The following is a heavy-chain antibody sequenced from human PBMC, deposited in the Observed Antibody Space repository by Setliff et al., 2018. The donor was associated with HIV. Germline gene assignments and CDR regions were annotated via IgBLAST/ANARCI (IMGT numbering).Heavy chain of an antibody. Sequence: SETLSLTCEVSGYFISSGYYWGWIRQPPGKGLEWIGAVYHSGSTYYNPSLKSRVTISVDTSENQFSLKLSSVTAADTAVYYCARHPPPEVRGDVTDYWGQGTLVTVSS. V-gene: IGHV4-38-2*01. J-gene: IGHJ4*02. CDR2: VYHSGST. CDR3: ARHPPPEVRGDVTDY. D-gene: IGHD3-10*01. CDR1: GYFISSGYY.